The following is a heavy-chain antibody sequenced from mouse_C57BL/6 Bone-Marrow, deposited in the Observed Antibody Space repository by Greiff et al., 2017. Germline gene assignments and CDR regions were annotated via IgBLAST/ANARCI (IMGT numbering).Heavy chain of an antibody. V-gene: IGHV1-81*01. Sequence: VQLQQSGAELARPGASVKLSCKASGYTFTSYGISWVKQGTGQGLEWIGEIYPRSGNTYYNETFKGKATLTADKPSSTAYIELRSLTSKDSAVYFCARTGWFAYWGQGTLGTVSA. CDR1: GYTFTSYG. CDR2: IYPRSGNT. CDR3: ARTGWFAY. J-gene: IGHJ3*01.